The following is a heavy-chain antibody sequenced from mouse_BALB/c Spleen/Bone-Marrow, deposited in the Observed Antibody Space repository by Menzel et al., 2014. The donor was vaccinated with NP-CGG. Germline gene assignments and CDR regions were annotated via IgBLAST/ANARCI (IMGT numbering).Heavy chain of an antibody. V-gene: IGHV2-9*02. CDR3: ARDRSYYGMDY. CDR1: GFPLTSYG. CDR2: IWAGGST. J-gene: IGHJ4*01. Sequence: VQLQQSGPGLVAPSQSLSITCTVSGFPLTSYGVHWVRQPPGKGLEWLGVIWAGGSTNYNSALMSRLSISKDNSKSQVFLKMNSLHTDDTAMYYCARDRSYYGMDYWGQGTSVTVSS.